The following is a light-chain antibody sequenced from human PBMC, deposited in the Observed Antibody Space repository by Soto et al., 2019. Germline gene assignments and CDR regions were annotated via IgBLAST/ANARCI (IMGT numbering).Light chain of an antibody. Sequence: EIVMTQSPPTLSVSSGERATLSCRASRSISTNVAWYQHKPGQPPRLLIYSASIRATGIPARFSGSGSGTEFTLTISSLQSEDFASYYCQQYNNWPPITFGGGTKVDIK. CDR1: RSISTN. V-gene: IGKV3-15*01. CDR2: SAS. CDR3: QQYNNWPPIT. J-gene: IGKJ4*01.